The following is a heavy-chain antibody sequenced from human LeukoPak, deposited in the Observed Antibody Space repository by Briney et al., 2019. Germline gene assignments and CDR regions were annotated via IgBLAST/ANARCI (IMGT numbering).Heavy chain of an antibody. CDR3: AKDTGYSSSYLPDY. CDR1: GFTFSSYA. CDR2: INGSGGST. Sequence: GGSLRLSCAASGFTFSSYAMSWVRQAPGKGLEWVSAINGSGGSTYYADSVKGRFTISRDNSKNTLYLQMNSLRAEDTAVYYCAKDTGYSSSYLPDYWGQGTLVTVSS. D-gene: IGHD6-13*01. J-gene: IGHJ4*02. V-gene: IGHV3-23*01.